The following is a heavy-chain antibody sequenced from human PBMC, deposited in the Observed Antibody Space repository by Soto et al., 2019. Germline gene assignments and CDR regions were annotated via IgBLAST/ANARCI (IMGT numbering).Heavy chain of an antibody. CDR3: ARWMDIVVVPAALPEDLDAFDI. Sequence: SETLSLTCTVSGGSISSSSYYWGWIRQPPGKGLEWIGCIYYSGSTYYNPSLKSRVTISVDTSKNQFSLKLSSVTAADTAVYYCARWMDIVVVPAALPEDLDAFDIWGQGTMVTVSS. V-gene: IGHV4-39*01. J-gene: IGHJ3*02. D-gene: IGHD2-2*03. CDR1: GGSISSSSYY. CDR2: IYYSGST.